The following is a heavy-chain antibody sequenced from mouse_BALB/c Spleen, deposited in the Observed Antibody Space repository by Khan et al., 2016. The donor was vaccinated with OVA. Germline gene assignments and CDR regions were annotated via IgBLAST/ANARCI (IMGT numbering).Heavy chain of an antibody. CDR1: GYTFTTYT. Sequence: VQLQESGAELARPGASVKMSCKASGYTFTTYTMHWVKQRPGQGLEWIGYINPSNGYTNYNQKFKDKSTLTADKSSSTAYMQLSSLTSDYSAVYYCARDGAYYRSDGWFSYWGQGTLVTVSA. CDR3: ARDGAYYRSDGWFSY. V-gene: IGHV1-4*01. J-gene: IGHJ3*01. CDR2: INPSNGYT. D-gene: IGHD2-14*01.